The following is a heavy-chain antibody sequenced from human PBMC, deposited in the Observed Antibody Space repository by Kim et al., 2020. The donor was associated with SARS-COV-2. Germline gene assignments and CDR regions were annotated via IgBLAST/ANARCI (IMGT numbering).Heavy chain of an antibody. CDR3: AREGGSIAVAPRGDYYYYGMDV. D-gene: IGHD6-19*01. CDR1: GFTFSSYG. V-gene: IGHV3-33*05. CDR2: ISYDGSNK. J-gene: IGHJ6*02. Sequence: GRSLRLSCAASGFTFSSYGMHWVRQAPGKGLEWVAVISYDGSNKYYADSVKGRFTISRDNSKNTLYLQMNSLRAEDTAVYYCAREGGSIAVAPRGDYYYYGMDVWGQGTTVTVSS.